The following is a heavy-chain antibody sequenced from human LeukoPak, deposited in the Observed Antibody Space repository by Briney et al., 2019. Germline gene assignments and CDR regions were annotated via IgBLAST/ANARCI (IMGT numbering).Heavy chain of an antibody. D-gene: IGHD5-12*01. V-gene: IGHV4-31*03. Sequence: SETLSLTCTVSGGSISSGGYYWSWIRQHPGKGLEWIGYIYYSGSTYYNPSLKSRVTISVDTSKSQFSLKLSSVTAADTAVYYCARDDIKQHILDYWGQGTLVTVSS. J-gene: IGHJ4*02. CDR2: IYYSGST. CDR3: ARDDIKQHILDY. CDR1: GGSISSGGYY.